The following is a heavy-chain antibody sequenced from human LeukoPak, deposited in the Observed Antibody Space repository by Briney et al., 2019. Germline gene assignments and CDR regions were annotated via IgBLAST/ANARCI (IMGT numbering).Heavy chain of an antibody. V-gene: IGHV3-9*01. CDR3: AKTPHNSGWSYAYYFDS. D-gene: IGHD6-19*01. CDR1: GFTFDDYA. J-gene: IGHJ4*02. Sequence: RTGGSLRLSRAASGFTFDDYAMHWVRQAPGKGLEWVSGISWNSGSMGYADSVKGRFTISRDNAKNSLYLQMNSLRAEDTALYFCAKTPHNSGWSYAYYFDSWGQGTLVTVSS. CDR2: ISWNSGSM.